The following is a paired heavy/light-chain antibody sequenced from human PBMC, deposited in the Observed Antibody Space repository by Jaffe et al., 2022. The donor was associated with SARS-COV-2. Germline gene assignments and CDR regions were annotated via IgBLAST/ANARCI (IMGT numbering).Light chain of an antibody. CDR3: SAWDSSLSAVV. V-gene: IGLV10-54*04. J-gene: IGLJ2*01. CDR1: SNNVGNQG. Sequence: QAGLTQPPSVSKGLRQTATLTCTGNSNNVGNQGAAWLQQHQGHPPKLLSYRNNNRPSGISERFSASRSGNTASLTITGLQPEDEADYYCSAWDSSLSAVVFGGGTKLTVL. CDR2: RNN.
Heavy chain of an antibody. CDR3: ARGAGLDYGGNSDNFDY. D-gene: IGHD4-17*01. CDR2: ISYDGSNK. J-gene: IGHJ4*02. V-gene: IGHV3-30-3*01. Sequence: QVQLVESGGGVVQPGRSLRLSCAASGFTFSSYAMHWVRQAPGKGLEWVAVISYDGSNKYYADSVKGRFTISRDNSKNTLYLQMNSLRAEDTAVYYCARGAGLDYGGNSDNFDYWGQGTLVTVSS. CDR1: GFTFSSYA.